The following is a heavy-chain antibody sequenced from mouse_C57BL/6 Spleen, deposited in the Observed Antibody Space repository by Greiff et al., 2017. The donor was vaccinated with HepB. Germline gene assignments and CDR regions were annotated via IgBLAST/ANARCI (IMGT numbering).Heavy chain of an antibody. V-gene: IGHV1-15*01. J-gene: IGHJ1*03. CDR3: TRWAHYYGSSPNWYFDV. CDR2: IDPETGGT. CDR1: GYTFTDYE. D-gene: IGHD1-1*01. Sequence: QVQLQQSGAELVRPGASVTLSCKASGYTFTDYEMHWVKQTPVHGLEWIGAIDPETGGTAYNQKFKGKAILTADKSSSTAYMELRSLTSEDSAVYYCTRWAHYYGSSPNWYFDVWGTGTTVTVSS.